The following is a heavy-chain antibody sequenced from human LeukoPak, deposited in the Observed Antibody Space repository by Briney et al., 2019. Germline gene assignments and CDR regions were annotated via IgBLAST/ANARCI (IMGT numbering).Heavy chain of an antibody. CDR3: ARDVWTGVAVSDY. CDR1: GFTFSSYW. V-gene: IGHV3-7*01. J-gene: IGHJ4*02. CDR2: IKEDGSMQ. D-gene: IGHD6-19*01. Sequence: GGFLRLSCVASGFTFSSYWMTWVRQAPGKGLEWLANIKEDGSMQYYLDPVRGRFTLSRDNAETSVYLQLDSLRADDTAGYYCARDVWTGVAVSDYWGRATLVSVSS.